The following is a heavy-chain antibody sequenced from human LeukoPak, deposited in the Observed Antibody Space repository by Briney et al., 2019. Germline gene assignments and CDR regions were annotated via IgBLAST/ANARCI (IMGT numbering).Heavy chain of an antibody. V-gene: IGHV3-33*01. CDR2: IWYDGSNK. CDR1: GFTFSSYG. D-gene: IGHD5-18*01. Sequence: GGSLRLSCAASGFTFSSYGMHWVRQAPGKGLEWVAVIWYDGSNKYYANSVKGRFTISRDNSKNTLYLQMNSLRAEDTAVYYCARGKAMVIFDYWGQGTLVTVSS. J-gene: IGHJ4*02. CDR3: ARGKAMVIFDY.